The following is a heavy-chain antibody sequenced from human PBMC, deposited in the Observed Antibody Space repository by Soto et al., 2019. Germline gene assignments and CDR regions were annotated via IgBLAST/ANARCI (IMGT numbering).Heavy chain of an antibody. V-gene: IGHV3-48*01. CDR1: GFTFSSYS. CDR2: ISSSSSTI. Sequence: GGSLRLSCAASGFTFSSYSMNWVRQAPGKGLEWVSYISSSSSTIYYAGSVKGRFTISRDNAKNSLYLQMNSLRAEDTAVYYCARVPPHCSCGSCYSPLAFDFWGQGTMVPVSS. CDR3: ARVPPHCSCGSCYSPLAFDF. D-gene: IGHD2-15*01. J-gene: IGHJ3*01.